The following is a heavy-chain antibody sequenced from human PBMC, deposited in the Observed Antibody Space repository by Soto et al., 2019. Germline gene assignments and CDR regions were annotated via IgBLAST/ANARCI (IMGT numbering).Heavy chain of an antibody. CDR2: IYYSGST. CDR3: ARDSIVVVTAILDY. V-gene: IGHV4-59*01. CDR1: GGAISSYY. D-gene: IGHD2-21*02. Sequence: ETLSLTCTVSGGAISSYYWIFIRQPPGKGLEWIGYIYYSGSTNYNPSLKSRVTISVDTSKNQFSLKLSSVTAADTAVYYCARDSIVVVTAILDYWGQGTLVTVSS. J-gene: IGHJ4*02.